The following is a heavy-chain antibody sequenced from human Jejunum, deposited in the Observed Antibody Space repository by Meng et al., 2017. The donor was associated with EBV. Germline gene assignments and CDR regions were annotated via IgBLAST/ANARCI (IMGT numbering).Heavy chain of an antibody. CDR2: VSDYGST. J-gene: IGHJ4*02. D-gene: IGHD3-22*01. V-gene: IGHV4-61*01. CDR3: ARDFSSGYFAY. Sequence: QVQLQESGPGLVKPSEPLALTCPVSGSSFSSGSNYWSWIRQPPGKGLEWIGFVSDYGSTSYNASLKSRITISADTSKNQFSLKLTSVTPADTAIYYCARDFSSGYFAYWGQGTLVTVSS. CDR1: GSSFSSGSNY.